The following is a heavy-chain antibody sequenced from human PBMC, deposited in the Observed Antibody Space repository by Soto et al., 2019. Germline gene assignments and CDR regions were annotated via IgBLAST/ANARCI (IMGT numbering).Heavy chain of an antibody. Sequence: ASVKVSCKASGYTFTGYYMHWVRQAPGQGLEWMGWINPNSGGTNYAQKFQGWVTMTRDTSISTAYMELSRLRSDDTAVYYCARAYHYDSSGYSPWGQGTLVTVSS. J-gene: IGHJ4*02. V-gene: IGHV1-2*04. CDR1: GYTFTGYY. CDR2: INPNSGGT. D-gene: IGHD3-22*01. CDR3: ARAYHYDSSGYSP.